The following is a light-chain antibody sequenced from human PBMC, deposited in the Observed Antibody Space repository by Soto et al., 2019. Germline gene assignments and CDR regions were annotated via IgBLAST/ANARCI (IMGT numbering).Light chain of an antibody. J-gene: IGKJ4*01. V-gene: IGKV3-15*01. CDR3: QQYNYWPLT. Sequence: EIVMTQSPATLSVSPGERSTLSCRASQSINNNLAWYQQKRGQGPRLLIYGASSRATGTPARFRGSGSGPGSTLPISSLQSEDFASCYCQQYNYWPLTYGGGTKVEIK. CDR2: GAS. CDR1: QSINNN.